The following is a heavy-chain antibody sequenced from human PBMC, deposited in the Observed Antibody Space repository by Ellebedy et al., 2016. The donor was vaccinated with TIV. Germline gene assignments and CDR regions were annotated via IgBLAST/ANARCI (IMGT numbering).Heavy chain of an antibody. D-gene: IGHD5-24*01. Sequence: ESLKISCAVYGGSFSAYYWTWIRQPPGKGLEWIGEINHSGSTNYSPSLKSRVTISVDTSKNQFSLHLSSVTAADTAVYFCARDWTRGGGYIPSWFDPWGQGTLVTVSS. CDR1: GGSFSAYY. CDR3: ARDWTRGGGYIPSWFDP. V-gene: IGHV4-34*01. J-gene: IGHJ5*02. CDR2: INHSGST.